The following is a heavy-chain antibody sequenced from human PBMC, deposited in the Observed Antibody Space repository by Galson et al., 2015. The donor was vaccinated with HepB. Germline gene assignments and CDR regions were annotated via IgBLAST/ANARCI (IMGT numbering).Heavy chain of an antibody. V-gene: IGHV3-21*01. D-gene: IGHD6-13*01. CDR3: ARDGVAATSRVDY. CDR2: ISGSSSFI. Sequence: SLRLSCAASGFTFRTYTMNWVRQAPGKGLEWVSSISGSSSFIYYADSVRGRFTISRDNAKNSLYLQMKSLRAEDTAVYYCARDGVAATSRVDYWGQRTLVTVSS. J-gene: IGHJ4*02. CDR1: GFTFRTYT.